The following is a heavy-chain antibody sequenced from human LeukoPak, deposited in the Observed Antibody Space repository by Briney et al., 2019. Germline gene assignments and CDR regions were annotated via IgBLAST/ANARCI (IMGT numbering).Heavy chain of an antibody. CDR1: GGSFSGYY. CDR2: INHSGST. D-gene: IGHD3-10*01. CDR3: AIPPVGFGGLLYDT. J-gene: IGHJ5*02. V-gene: IGHV4-34*01. Sequence: PSETLSLTCAVYGGSFSGYYWSWIRQPPGKGLEWIGEINHSGSTNYNPSLKSRVTISVDTSKNQFSLKLSSVTAADTAVYYCAIPPVGFGGLLYDTWGQGTLVTVSS.